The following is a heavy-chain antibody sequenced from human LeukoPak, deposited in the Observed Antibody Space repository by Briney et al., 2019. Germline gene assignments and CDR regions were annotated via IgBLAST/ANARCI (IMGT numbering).Heavy chain of an antibody. CDR2: IKQDGSEK. CDR1: GFTFSSYW. J-gene: IGHJ5*02. V-gene: IGHV3-7*01. D-gene: IGHD3-10*01. Sequence: QSGGSLRLACAASGFTFSSYWMTWVRQAPGKGLEWVANIKQDGSEKHNVDSVKGRFTISRDNAKNSQYLQMNSLRAEDTAVYYCARDLVGYYGSGSAWGQGTLVTVSS. CDR3: ARDLVGYYGSGSA.